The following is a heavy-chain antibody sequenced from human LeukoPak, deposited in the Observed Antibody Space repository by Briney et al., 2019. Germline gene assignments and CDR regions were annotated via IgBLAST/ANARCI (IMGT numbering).Heavy chain of an antibody. CDR3: GGRRCGHTDVVCYDY. Sequence: PSETLSLTCAVKGVSFSAYSWSWIRQSPGRGLEWIGEIISGGGGIYNPSLESRATISGDTSENQFSLRLTSVTDADTAVYYCGGRRCGHTDVVCYDYWGLGTLVTVSS. V-gene: IGHV4-34*12. J-gene: IGHJ4*02. CDR2: IISGGGG. D-gene: IGHD2-21*01. CDR1: GVSFSAYS.